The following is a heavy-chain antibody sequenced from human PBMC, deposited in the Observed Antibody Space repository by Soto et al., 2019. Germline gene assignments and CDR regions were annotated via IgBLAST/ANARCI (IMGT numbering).Heavy chain of an antibody. D-gene: IGHD3-22*01. Sequence: QVQLVQSGAEVKKPGSSVKVSCKASGGTFSSYAISWVRQAPGQGLEWMGGIIPIFGTANYAQKFQGRVTITADKSTSTAYMELSSLRSEDTVVYYCARAGGYYDSSGYYPDAFDIWGQGTMVTVSS. CDR3: ARAGGYYDSSGYYPDAFDI. CDR1: GGTFSSYA. CDR2: IIPIFGTA. V-gene: IGHV1-69*06. J-gene: IGHJ3*02.